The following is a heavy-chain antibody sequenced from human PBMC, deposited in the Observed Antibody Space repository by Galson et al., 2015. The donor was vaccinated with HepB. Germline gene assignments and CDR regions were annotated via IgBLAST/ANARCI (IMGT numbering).Heavy chain of an antibody. CDR3: ATGVLLWFGETPGWFDP. CDR1: GYTLTELS. J-gene: IGHJ5*02. V-gene: IGHV1-24*01. CDR2: FDPEDGET. D-gene: IGHD3-10*01. Sequence: SVKVSCKVSGYTLTELSMHWVRQAPGKGLEWMGGFDPEDGETIYAQKFQGRVTMTEDTSTDTAYMELSGLRPEDTAVYYCATGVLLWFGETPGWFDPWGQGTLVTVSS.